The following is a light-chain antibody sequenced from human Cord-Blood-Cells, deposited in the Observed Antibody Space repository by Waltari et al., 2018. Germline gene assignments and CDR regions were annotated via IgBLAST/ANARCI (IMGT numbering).Light chain of an antibody. Sequence: DIVMTQSPDSLAASLGERATINCNSSQSVLYSSNNKNYLAWYQQKPGQPPKLLIYWASTRESGVPDRFSGSGSGTDFTLTISSLQAEDVAVYYCQQYYSTPQTFGGGTKVEIK. CDR1: QSVLYSSNNKNY. CDR3: QQYYSTPQT. J-gene: IGKJ4*01. V-gene: IGKV4-1*01. CDR2: WAS.